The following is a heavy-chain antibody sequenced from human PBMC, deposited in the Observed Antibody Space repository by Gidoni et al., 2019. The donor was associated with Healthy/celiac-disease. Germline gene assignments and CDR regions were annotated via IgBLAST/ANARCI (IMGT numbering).Heavy chain of an antibody. D-gene: IGHD3-10*01. J-gene: IGHJ4*02. CDR3: ATDLNSMHYYGSGSYYLD. CDR1: GYTLTELS. Sequence: QVQLVQSGAEVKKPGASVNVSFKVSGYTLTELSMHWVRQAPGKGLEWMGGFDPEDGETIYAQKFQGRVTMTEDTSTDTAYMELSSLRSEDTAVYYCATDLNSMHYYGSGSYYLDWGQGTLVTVSS. V-gene: IGHV1-24*01. CDR2: FDPEDGET.